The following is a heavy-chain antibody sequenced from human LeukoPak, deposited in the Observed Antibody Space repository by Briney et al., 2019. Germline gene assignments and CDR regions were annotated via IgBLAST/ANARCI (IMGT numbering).Heavy chain of an antibody. CDR2: IYYSGST. V-gene: IGHV4-39*01. Sequence: PSETLSLTCTVSGGSISSGSYYWGWIRQPPGKGPEWIGSIYYSGSTYYNPSLKSRVTISVDTSKNQFSLKLSSVTAADTAVYYCARLLGYCSSTSCYTSPVDYWGQGTLVTVSS. D-gene: IGHD2-2*02. J-gene: IGHJ4*02. CDR3: ARLLGYCSSTSCYTSPVDY. CDR1: GGSISSGSYY.